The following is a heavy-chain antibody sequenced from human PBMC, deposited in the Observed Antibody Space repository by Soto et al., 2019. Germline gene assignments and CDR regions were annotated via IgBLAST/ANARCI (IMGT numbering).Heavy chain of an antibody. J-gene: IGHJ4*02. Sequence: QVQLVQSGAEVKKPGSSVKVSCKASGGTFSSYTISWVRQAPGQGLEWMGRIIPILGIANYAQKFQGRVTITADKSTSTAYRELSSLRSEDTAVYYCARGSGIAAAGTVPFDYWGQGTLVTVSS. CDR3: ARGSGIAAAGTVPFDY. V-gene: IGHV1-69*02. D-gene: IGHD6-13*01. CDR1: GGTFSSYT. CDR2: IIPILGIA.